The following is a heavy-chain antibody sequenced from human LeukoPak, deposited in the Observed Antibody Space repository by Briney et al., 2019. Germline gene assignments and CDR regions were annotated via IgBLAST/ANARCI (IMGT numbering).Heavy chain of an antibody. Sequence: GGSLRLSCAASGFTFGDFTMHWVRQVPGKTLEWVSLVSWDGTAYYSDSVKGRFTISRDNGENSLYLQMDALRTEDTAFYYCAKDLTYESSGSVIDNWGLGTLVTVSS. CDR1: GFTFGDFT. J-gene: IGHJ4*02. V-gene: IGHV3-43*01. D-gene: IGHD3-22*01. CDR2: VSWDGTA. CDR3: AKDLTYESSGSVIDN.